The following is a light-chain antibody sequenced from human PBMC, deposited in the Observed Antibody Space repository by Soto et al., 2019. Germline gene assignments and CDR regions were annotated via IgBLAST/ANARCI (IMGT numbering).Light chain of an antibody. Sequence: QSALTQPASVSGSPGQSITISCTGTSSDVGAYNYVSWYQHHPGKAPKLMIYDVNNRPSGVSSRFSGSKSGNMASLTISGLQAEDEADYYCTSYTTSTTLVLFGTGTKLTVL. J-gene: IGLJ3*02. CDR2: DVN. V-gene: IGLV2-14*01. CDR3: TSYTTSTTLVL. CDR1: SSDVGAYNY.